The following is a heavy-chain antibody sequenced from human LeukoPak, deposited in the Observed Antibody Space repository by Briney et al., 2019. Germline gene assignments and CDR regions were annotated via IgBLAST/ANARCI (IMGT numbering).Heavy chain of an antibody. CDR1: GFPFNHYW. D-gene: IGHD6-13*01. Sequence: GGSLRLSCAASGFPFNHYWLHWVRQAPGKGLVWVTRINTHWSSTNYAHSVKGRFTISRDNAKNKLYLQMTSLSAEDTAVYYALAGYYYYYMDDWGKGTTVTVSS. CDR3: LAGYYYYYMDD. J-gene: IGHJ6*03. CDR2: INTHWSST. V-gene: IGHV3-74*01.